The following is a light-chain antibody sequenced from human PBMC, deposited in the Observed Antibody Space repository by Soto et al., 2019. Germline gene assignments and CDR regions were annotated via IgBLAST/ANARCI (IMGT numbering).Light chain of an antibody. Sequence: EIVLTQSPGTLSLSPGERATLSCRASQSVSDNHLAWYHQKPGQPPRLLIYGASNRATGIPDRFSGHGSGTDFTLTISRLEPEDFATYYCQQYHSLPTTFGPGTKVDI. CDR3: QQYHSLPTT. J-gene: IGKJ3*01. CDR1: QSVSDNH. CDR2: GAS. V-gene: IGKV3-20*01.